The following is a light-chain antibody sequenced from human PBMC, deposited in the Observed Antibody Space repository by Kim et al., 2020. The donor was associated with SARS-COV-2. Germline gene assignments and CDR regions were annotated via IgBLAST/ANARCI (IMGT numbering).Light chain of an antibody. J-gene: IGLJ1*01. CDR1: SSDVGGYNY. CDR3: SSYTSSSSLV. V-gene: IGLV2-14*01. CDR2: DVS. Sequence: QSALTQPASVSGSPGQSITISCTGTSSDVGGYNYVSWYQQHPDKAPKLMIYDVSKRPSGVSNRFSGSKSGDTASLTISGLQAEDEADYYCSSYTSSSSLVFGTGTKVTVL.